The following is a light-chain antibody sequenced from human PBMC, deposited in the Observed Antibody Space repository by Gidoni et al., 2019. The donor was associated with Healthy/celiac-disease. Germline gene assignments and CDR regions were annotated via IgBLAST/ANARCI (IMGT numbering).Light chain of an antibody. J-gene: IGKJ2*01. CDR2: GAS. CDR1: QSVRSN. CDR3: QQYNNWPPMYT. Sequence: TVLTQSPATLSVSPGERATLPCRASQSVRSNLAWYQQKPSQAPRLLIYGASTRATGIPARVSGSGSGTEFTLTISSLQSEDFAVYYCQQYNNWPPMYTFXQXTKLEIK. V-gene: IGKV3-15*01.